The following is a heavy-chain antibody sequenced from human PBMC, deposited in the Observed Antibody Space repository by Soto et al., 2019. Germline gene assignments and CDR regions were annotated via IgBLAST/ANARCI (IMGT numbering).Heavy chain of an antibody. CDR3: AHGSGWLFDY. CDR1: GFSLTTSGVG. V-gene: IGHV2-5*02. J-gene: IGHJ4*02. CDR2: LYWDDDN. D-gene: IGHD6-19*01. Sequence: QITLKESGPTLVKPTQTLTLTCTFSGFSLTTSGVGVGWIRQPPGKALEWLALLYWDDDNQYSPSLRNRLTHTKDTSKNQVVLTMTNMYPVDTANYFCAHGSGWLFDYWGKGTLVTVSS.